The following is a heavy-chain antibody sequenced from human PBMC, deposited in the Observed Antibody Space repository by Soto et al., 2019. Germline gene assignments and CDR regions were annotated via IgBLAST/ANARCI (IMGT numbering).Heavy chain of an antibody. CDR3: AILTHFPNYYYYYMDV. CDR1: GGSISSSSYY. CDR2: IYYSGST. Sequence: KTSETLSLTCTVSGGSISSSSYYWGWIRQPPGKGLEWIGSIYYSGSTYYNPSLKSRVTISVDTSKNQFSLKLSSVTAADTAVYYCAILTHFPNYYYYYMDVWGKGTTVTVSS. J-gene: IGHJ6*03. D-gene: IGHD3-3*02. V-gene: IGHV4-39*01.